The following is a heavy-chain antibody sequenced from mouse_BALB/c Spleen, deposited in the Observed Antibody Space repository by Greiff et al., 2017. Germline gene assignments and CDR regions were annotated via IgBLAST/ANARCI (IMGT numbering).Heavy chain of an antibody. D-gene: IGHD2-3*01. CDR1: GFTFSDYY. J-gene: IGHJ3*02. CDR2: ISDGGSYT. Sequence: DVMLVESGGGLVKPGGSLKLSCAASGFTFSDYYMYWVRQTPEKRLEWVATISDGGSYTYYPDSVKGRFTISRDNAKNNLYLQMSSLKSEDTAMYYCARDDGGYLGQGTLVTVSA. V-gene: IGHV5-4*02. CDR3: ARDDGGY.